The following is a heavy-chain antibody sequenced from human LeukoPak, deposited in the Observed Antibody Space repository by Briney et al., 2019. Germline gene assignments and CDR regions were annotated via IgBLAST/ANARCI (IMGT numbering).Heavy chain of an antibody. Sequence: GASVKVSCKASGNTFSSYDMHWVRQAPGQGLEWMGIIHPRGGRTNYAQKYKGRITMTRDTSTSTVYMELSSLRSEDTAVYYCAVLGYCSGGSCFGEGTVFDPWGQGALVTVSS. D-gene: IGHD2-15*01. V-gene: IGHV1-46*01. J-gene: IGHJ5*02. CDR3: AVLGYCSGGSCFGEGTVFDP. CDR1: GNTFSSYD. CDR2: IHPRGGRT.